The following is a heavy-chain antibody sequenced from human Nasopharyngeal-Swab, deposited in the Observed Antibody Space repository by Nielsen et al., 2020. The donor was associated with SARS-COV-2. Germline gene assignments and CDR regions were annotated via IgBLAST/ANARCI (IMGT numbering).Heavy chain of an antibody. D-gene: IGHD3-22*01. Sequence: SETLSLTCAVYSGSFSGYYWSWIRQPPGKGLEWIGEINHSGSTNYNPSLKSRVTISVDTSKNQFSLKLSSVTAADTAVYYCARAPTRHYYDSSGYSSWGQRTLVTVSS. CDR2: INHSGST. V-gene: IGHV4-34*01. J-gene: IGHJ4*02. CDR1: SGSFSGYY. CDR3: ARAPTRHYYDSSGYSS.